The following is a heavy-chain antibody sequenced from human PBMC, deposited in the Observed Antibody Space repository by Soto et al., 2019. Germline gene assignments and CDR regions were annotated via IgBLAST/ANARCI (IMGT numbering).Heavy chain of an antibody. Sequence: SVKSSCRASGGTFSHYTISWVRQAPGQGLEWMGRIIPILGIANYAQKFQGGVTITADKSTSTAYMELSSLRSEDTAVYYCARDGNVDIVGNFDYWGQGTLVTVSS. J-gene: IGHJ4*02. CDR2: IIPILGIA. D-gene: IGHD5-12*01. CDR1: GGTFSHYT. V-gene: IGHV1-69*04. CDR3: ARDGNVDIVGNFDY.